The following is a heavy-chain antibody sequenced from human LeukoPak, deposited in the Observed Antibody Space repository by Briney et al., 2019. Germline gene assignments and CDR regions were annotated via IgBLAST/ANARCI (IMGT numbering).Heavy chain of an antibody. J-gene: IGHJ4*02. CDR2: IKEDESEK. D-gene: IGHD6-13*01. Sequence: GGSLRLSCAASGFTFSNYWMSWVRQAPGNGPEWVANIKEDESEKNYVDSVKGRFTISRDNAKNSLYLQMNSLRAEDTAVYYCARDEGYISPTHFDYWGQGTLVTVSS. CDR3: ARDEGYISPTHFDY. V-gene: IGHV3-7*01. CDR1: GFTFSNYW.